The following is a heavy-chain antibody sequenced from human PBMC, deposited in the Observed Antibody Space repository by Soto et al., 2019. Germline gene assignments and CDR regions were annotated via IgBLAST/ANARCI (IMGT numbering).Heavy chain of an antibody. CDR3: ARDKSPYSSGWHNRHFDY. V-gene: IGHV3-30-3*01. CDR1: GFTFSTYA. Sequence: QVQLVESGGGVVQPGRSLRLSCAASGFTFSTYAMHWVREAPGKGLEWVAVISYDGSNKYYADSVKGRFTISRDNSKNXLYLQXNSLRAEDTAVYYCARDKSPYSSGWHNRHFDYXGXXTL. J-gene: IGHJ4*02. CDR2: ISYDGSNK. D-gene: IGHD6-19*01.